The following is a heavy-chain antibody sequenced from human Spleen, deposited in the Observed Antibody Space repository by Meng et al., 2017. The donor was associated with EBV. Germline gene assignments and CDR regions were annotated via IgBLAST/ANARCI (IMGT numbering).Heavy chain of an antibody. CDR1: GESFSDNY. D-gene: IGHD2-8*02. CDR3: ARVPTGFDY. J-gene: IGHJ4*02. CDR2: SDHTGGT. V-gene: IGHV4-34*01. Sequence: QVQLQQWGAGLLRPSETLSLTCAVYGESFSDNYWSWIRQSPGKGLEWIGESDHTGGTNYNPSLMSRVTISVDKSKNQFSLKLSSVTAADTAVYYCARVPTGFDYWGQGTLVTVSS.